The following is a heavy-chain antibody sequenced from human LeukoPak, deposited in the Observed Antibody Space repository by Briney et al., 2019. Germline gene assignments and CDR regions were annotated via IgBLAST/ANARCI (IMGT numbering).Heavy chain of an antibody. CDR3: AKDRASTSWGYYFDY. D-gene: IGHD2-2*01. CDR2: IRYDGSNK. J-gene: IGHJ4*02. V-gene: IGHV3-30*02. CDR1: GFTFSSYG. Sequence: GGSLRLSCAASGFTFSSYGMHWVRQAPGKGLEWVAFIRYDGSNKYYADSVKGRSTISRDNSKNTLYLQMNSLRAEDTAVYYCAKDRASTSWGYYFDYWGQGTLVTVSS.